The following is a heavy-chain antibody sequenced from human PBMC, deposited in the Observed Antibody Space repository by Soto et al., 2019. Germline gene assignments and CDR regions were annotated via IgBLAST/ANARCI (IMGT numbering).Heavy chain of an antibody. CDR2: IKQDGSEK. J-gene: IGHJ4*02. Sequence: GGSLRLSCAASGFTFSSYWMSWVRQAPGKGLEWVANIKQDGSEKYYVDSVKGRFTISRDNKNSLYLQMNSLRAEDTAVYYCARGRYCSGGSCDYFDYWGQGTLVTVSS. D-gene: IGHD2-15*01. V-gene: IGHV3-7*01. CDR3: ARGRYCSGGSCDYFDY. CDR1: GFTFSSYW.